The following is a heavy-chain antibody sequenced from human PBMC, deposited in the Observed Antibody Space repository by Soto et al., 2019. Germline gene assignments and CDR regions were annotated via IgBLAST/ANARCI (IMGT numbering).Heavy chain of an antibody. D-gene: IGHD2-21*02. CDR1: GYTFTSYY. V-gene: IGHV1-46*01. Sequence: QVQLVQSGAEVKKPGASVKVSCKASGYTFTSYYMHWVRQAPGQGLEWMGIINPSGGSTSYAQKFKGRVTMTRDTSTSTVYMELSRLRSEDTAVYYCARDRADCSGDCYSSPYDYWGQGTLVTVSS. CDR2: INPSGGST. J-gene: IGHJ4*02. CDR3: ARDRADCSGDCYSSPYDY.